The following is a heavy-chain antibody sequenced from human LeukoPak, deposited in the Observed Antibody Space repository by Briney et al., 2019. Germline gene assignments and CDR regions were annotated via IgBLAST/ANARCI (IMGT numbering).Heavy chain of an antibody. D-gene: IGHD6-13*01. CDR1: GYTFTGYY. CDR2: INPNSGGT. J-gene: IGHJ4*02. Sequence: GASAKVSCKASGYTFTGYYMHWVRQAPGQGLEWMGWINPNSGGTNYAQKFQGRVTMTRDTSISTAYMELSRLRSDDTAVYYCARDSSSWYSPFDYWGQGTLVTVSS. CDR3: ARDSSSWYSPFDY. V-gene: IGHV1-2*02.